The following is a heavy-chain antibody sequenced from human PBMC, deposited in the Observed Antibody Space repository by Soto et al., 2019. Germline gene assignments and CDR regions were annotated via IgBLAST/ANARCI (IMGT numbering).Heavy chain of an antibody. Sequence: QVQLVQSGAEVRKPGASVKVSCKASGYTFSTYEITWVREATGQGLEWMGWMNPNSGGTIYAQQFQGRVTMTANTSISTAYLELSSLRSEDTAVYYCARGGLVYDGADYWGQGTLVTVSS. CDR2: MNPNSGGT. V-gene: IGHV1-8*01. D-gene: IGHD3-3*01. CDR3: ARGGLVYDGADY. CDR1: GYTFSTYE. J-gene: IGHJ4*02.